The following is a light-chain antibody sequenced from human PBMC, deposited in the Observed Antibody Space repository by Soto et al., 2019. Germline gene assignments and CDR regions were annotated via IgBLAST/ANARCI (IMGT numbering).Light chain of an antibody. CDR1: ISNIGAGYD. CDR3: QSYDSSLSGSV. CDR2: GNS. Sequence: QSVLPHPPSVSRAPGHRFTISFTGSISNIGAGYDVHWYQQLPGTAPKLLIYGNSNRPSGVPDRFSGSKSGTSASLEITGLQAEDEADYYCQSYDSSLSGSVFGTGTKVTVL. J-gene: IGLJ1*01. V-gene: IGLV1-40*01.